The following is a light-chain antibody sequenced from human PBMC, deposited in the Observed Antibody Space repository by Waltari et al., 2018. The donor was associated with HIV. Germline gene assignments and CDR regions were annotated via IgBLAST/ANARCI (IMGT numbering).Light chain of an antibody. V-gene: IGKV1-5*03. CDR1: QSISTW. J-gene: IGKJ2*01. Sequence: DIQMTQSPSTLSASVGDRVTITCRASQSISTWLAWYQQKPGKAPKLLIYKASDLDTGVPSRFSGSGSGTDFTLTISSLQPDDFATYYCQQYKTYPMYTFGQGTKLEIK. CDR3: QQYKTYPMYT. CDR2: KAS.